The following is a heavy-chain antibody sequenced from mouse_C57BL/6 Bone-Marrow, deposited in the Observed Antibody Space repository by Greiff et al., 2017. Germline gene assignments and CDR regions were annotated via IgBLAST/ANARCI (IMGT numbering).Heavy chain of an antibody. J-gene: IGHJ3*01. Sequence: EVMLVESEGGLVQPGSSMKLSCTASGFTFSDYYMAWVRQVPEKGLEWVANINYDGSSTYYLDSLKSRFIISRDNAKNILYLQMSSLKSEDTATYDCARGGDYGCFAYWGQGTLVTVSA. CDR3: ARGGDYGCFAY. D-gene: IGHD2-4*01. CDR2: INYDGSST. CDR1: GFTFSDYY. V-gene: IGHV5-16*01.